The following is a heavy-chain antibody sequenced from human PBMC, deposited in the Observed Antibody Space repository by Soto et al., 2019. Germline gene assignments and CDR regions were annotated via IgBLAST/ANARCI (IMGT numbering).Heavy chain of an antibody. D-gene: IGHD2-2*03. CDR3: ARVGQCSCTTCRYYYYYGMDV. CDR1: GYTFSNYG. J-gene: IGHJ6*02. Sequence: QVQLVQSGVEVKKPGASVTVSCKASGYTFSNYGISWVRQAPGQGLEWMGWISGYNGNTNYAQNLQGRVTLTTDTSTSTAYMELRSLRSDDTAVYYCARVGQCSCTTCRYYYYYGMDVWGQGTTVTVSS. V-gene: IGHV1-18*01. CDR2: ISGYNGNT.